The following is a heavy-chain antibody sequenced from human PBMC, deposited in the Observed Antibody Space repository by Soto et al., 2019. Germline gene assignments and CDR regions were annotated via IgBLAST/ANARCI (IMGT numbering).Heavy chain of an antibody. D-gene: IGHD4-17*01. CDR2: ISVYNGNT. V-gene: IGHV1-18*01. J-gene: IGHJ6*03. CDR1: GYTFTSYG. Sequence: QVQLVQSGAEVKKLGASVKVSCKASGYTFTSYGISWVRQAPGQGLEWMGWISVYNGNTDYARELQGRVTMTTDTSTSTAYLELRSLRSDDTAVYYCARAEQDYYYYYYYMDVWGEGTTVTVSS. CDR3: ARAEQDYYYYYYYMDV.